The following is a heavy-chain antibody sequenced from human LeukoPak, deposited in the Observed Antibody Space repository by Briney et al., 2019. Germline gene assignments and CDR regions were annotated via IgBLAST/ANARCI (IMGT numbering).Heavy chain of an antibody. Sequence: SETLSLTCTVSGGSISSSSYYWGWIRQPPGKGLEWIGSIYYSGSTYYNPSLKSRVTISVDTSKNQFSLKLSSVTAADTAVYYCAGYNWNGKYFDYWGQGTLVTVSS. J-gene: IGHJ4*02. CDR2: IYYSGST. CDR1: GGSISSSSYY. D-gene: IGHD1-1*01. CDR3: AGYNWNGKYFDY. V-gene: IGHV4-39*01.